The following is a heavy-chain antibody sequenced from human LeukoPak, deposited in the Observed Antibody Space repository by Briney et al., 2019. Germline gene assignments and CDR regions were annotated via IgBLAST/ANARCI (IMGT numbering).Heavy chain of an antibody. CDR1: GFTFSSSS. J-gene: IGHJ4*02. CDR3: AKDLAPAAY. D-gene: IGHD2-2*01. CDR2: LTGSGGGT. V-gene: IGHV3-23*01. Sequence: QPGGSLRLSCAASGFTFSSSSMSWVRQAPGKGLEWVSALTGSGGGTYYADSVKGRFTISRDNSKKTLFLQMNSLRAEDTAVYYCAKDLAPAAYWGQGTLVTVSS.